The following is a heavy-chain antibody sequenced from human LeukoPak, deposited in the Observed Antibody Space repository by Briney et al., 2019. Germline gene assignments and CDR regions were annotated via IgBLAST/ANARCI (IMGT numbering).Heavy chain of an antibody. Sequence: PSETLSLTCTVSGGPISSYHRSWIRQPPGKGLEWIGWIYDSGTTTYNPSLKSRLTISVDTSKNQFSLRLSSVTAADTAVYYCARYSAIAARYFDYWGQGTLVTVSS. CDR1: GGPISSYH. CDR3: ARYSAIAARYFDY. J-gene: IGHJ4*02. CDR2: IYDSGTT. D-gene: IGHD6-6*01. V-gene: IGHV4-59*08.